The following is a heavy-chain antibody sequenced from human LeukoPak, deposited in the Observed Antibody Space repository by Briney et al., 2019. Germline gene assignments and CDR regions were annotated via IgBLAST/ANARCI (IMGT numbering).Heavy chain of an antibody. V-gene: IGHV7-4-1*02. CDR2: INTNTGNP. CDR3: ARAQSIAVATPERFDY. Sequence: ASVKVSCKASGYTFTSYAMNWVRQAPGQGLEWMGWINTNTGNPTYAQGFTGRFVFSLVTSVSTAYLQISSLKAEDTAVYYCARAQSIAVATPERFDYWGQGTLVTVSS. D-gene: IGHD6-19*01. CDR1: GYTFTSYA. J-gene: IGHJ4*02.